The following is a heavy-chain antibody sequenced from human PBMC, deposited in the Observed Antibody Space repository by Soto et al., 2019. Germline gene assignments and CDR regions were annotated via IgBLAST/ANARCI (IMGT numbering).Heavy chain of an antibody. CDR3: AGAGAGVVTAIDS. J-gene: IGHJ4*02. Sequence: QVQLVESGGGVVQPGRSLRLSCSASGFIFSDYGFQWVRQAPGKGLEWVTLINFDGTKKKFAESVRGRFTISRDNSNKALFLQMNSLGGDDTAVHYCAGAGAGVVTAIDSWGQGTLVTVSS. CDR2: INFDGTKK. CDR1: GFIFSDYG. V-gene: IGHV3-33*01. D-gene: IGHD2-21*02.